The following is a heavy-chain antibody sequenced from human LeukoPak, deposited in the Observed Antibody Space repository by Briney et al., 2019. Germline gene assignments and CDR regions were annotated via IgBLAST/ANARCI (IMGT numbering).Heavy chain of an antibody. D-gene: IGHD2-2*01. V-gene: IGHV3-21*01. Sequence: PGGSLRLSCAASGFILSNYDVTWVRQAPGKGMEWVSSISTSSRYIYYKDSVRGRFTISRDDAKNSLYLEMNSLRAEDTAVYYCARADCSSSTCYLRRSWFDPWGQGTLVTVSS. CDR1: GFILSNYD. CDR3: ARADCSSSTCYLRRSWFDP. J-gene: IGHJ5*02. CDR2: ISTSSRYI.